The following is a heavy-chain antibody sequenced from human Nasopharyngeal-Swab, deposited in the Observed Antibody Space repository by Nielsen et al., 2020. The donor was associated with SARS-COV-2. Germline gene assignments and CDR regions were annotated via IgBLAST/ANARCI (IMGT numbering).Heavy chain of an antibody. CDR2: ISYDGGNK. V-gene: IGHV3-30*04. D-gene: IGHD5-12*01. CDR1: GFTFSSYA. J-gene: IGHJ4*02. CDR3: ARGGGSGYRYFDY. Sequence: GESLKISCAASGFTFSSYAMNWVRQAPGKGLEWVAVISYDGGNKYYADSVKGRFTISRDNSKNTLYLQMNSLRAEDTAVYYCARGGGSGYRYFDYWGQGTLVTVSS.